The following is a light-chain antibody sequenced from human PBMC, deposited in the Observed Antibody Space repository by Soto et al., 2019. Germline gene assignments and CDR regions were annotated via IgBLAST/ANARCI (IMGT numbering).Light chain of an antibody. V-gene: IGKV3-15*01. CDR1: QSIRSN. Sequence: EIVMRHYPDTLSVSQGEGATLSCRVSQSIRSNLAWYQQRPGQAPRLLMYGASTRADGIPARFTGSGSGTEFTLTISSLQSEDFAVYYCQQYHIWPPWTSGQGTKVDIK. CDR2: GAS. J-gene: IGKJ1*01. CDR3: QQYHIWPPWT.